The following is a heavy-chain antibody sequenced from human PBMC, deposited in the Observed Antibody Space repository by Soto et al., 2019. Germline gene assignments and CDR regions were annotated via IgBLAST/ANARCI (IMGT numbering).Heavy chain of an antibody. CDR1: GFTFSSYG. CDR2: IWYDGSNK. V-gene: IGHV3-33*01. J-gene: IGHJ6*02. D-gene: IGHD3-3*01. CDR3: ARDWAVLRFLESPSGMDV. Sequence: TGGSLRLSCAASGFTFSSYGMHWVRQAPGKGLEWVAVIWYDGSNKYYADSVKGRFTISRDNSKNTLYLQMNSLRAEDTAVYYCARDWAVLRFLESPSGMDVWGQGTTVTVSS.